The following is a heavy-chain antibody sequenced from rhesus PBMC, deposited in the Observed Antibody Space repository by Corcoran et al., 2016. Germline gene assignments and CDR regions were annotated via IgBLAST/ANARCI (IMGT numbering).Heavy chain of an antibody. J-gene: IGHJ1*01. CDR3: TTEYCTGSGCYEYFEF. D-gene: IGHD2-21*01. V-gene: IGHV3-30*01. CDR2: IKTKADGGTA. Sequence: EVQLVESGGGLVQPGGSLRLSCAAHGFTFSNSWMSWVRQAPVKGPVWMARIKTKADGGTADYAASVKGRFTISRDDSKNTLYLQMNSLKTEDTAVYYCTTEYCTGSGCYEYFEFWGQGALVTVSS. CDR1: GFTFSNSW.